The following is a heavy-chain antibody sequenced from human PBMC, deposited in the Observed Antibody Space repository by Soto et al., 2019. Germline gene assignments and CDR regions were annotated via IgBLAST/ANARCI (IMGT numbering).Heavy chain of an antibody. D-gene: IGHD3-10*01. CDR1: GFSLSTSGMC. CDR3: ARDHSHWVRGVIKMYHFDY. CDR2: IDWDDDK. Sequence: SGPTLVNPTQTLTLTCTFSGFSLSTSGMCVSWIRQPPGKALEWLALIDWDDDKYYSTSLKTRLTISKDTSKNQVVLTMTNMDPVDTATYYCARDHSHWVRGVIKMYHFDYWGQGTLVPVYS. V-gene: IGHV2-70*01. J-gene: IGHJ4*02.